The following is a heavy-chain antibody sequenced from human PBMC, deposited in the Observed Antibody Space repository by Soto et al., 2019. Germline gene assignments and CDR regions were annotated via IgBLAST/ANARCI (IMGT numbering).Heavy chain of an antibody. D-gene: IGHD6-6*01. CDR2: ISAYNGNT. CDR3: ARVGTKRIAARPDY. Sequence: ASVKVSCKASGYTFTSYGISWVRQAPGQGLEWMGWISAYNGNTNYAQKLQGRVAMTTDTSTSTAYMELRSLRSDDTAVYYCARVGTKRIAARPDYWGQGTLVTVSS. V-gene: IGHV1-18*04. J-gene: IGHJ4*02. CDR1: GYTFTSYG.